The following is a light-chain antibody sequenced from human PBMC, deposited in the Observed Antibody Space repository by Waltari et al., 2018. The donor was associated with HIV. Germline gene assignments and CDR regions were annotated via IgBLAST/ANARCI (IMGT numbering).Light chain of an antibody. CDR3: SSYIASGTIL. V-gene: IGLV2-14*01. J-gene: IGLJ2*01. CDR1: SSCIGSNDY. CDR2: DLN. Sequence: SALTQPASVSGSLGQSITIACFGTSSCIGSNDYVSWYPHHPAKAPQLVMRDLNTRPSGIPFRFSGSKSGTTASLTISGLQAEDEADYYCSSYIASGTILFGGGTKVTVL.